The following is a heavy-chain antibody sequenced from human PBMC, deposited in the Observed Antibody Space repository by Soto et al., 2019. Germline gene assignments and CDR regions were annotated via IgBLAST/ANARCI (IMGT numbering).Heavy chain of an antibody. CDR3: ARDGLAVVTAKNWFDP. Sequence: DVQLLESGGGLVQPGGSLRLSCVASGFTFSSYWMSWVRQVPGKGLEWVANIKQDGSQIYYVDSVKGRFTISRDYAKNSLYLQADRLRAEDTAVYYWARDGLAVVTAKNWFDPRGQGTLVTFSS. D-gene: IGHD2-21*02. CDR2: IKQDGSQI. J-gene: IGHJ5*02. V-gene: IGHV3-7*04. CDR1: GFTFSSYW.